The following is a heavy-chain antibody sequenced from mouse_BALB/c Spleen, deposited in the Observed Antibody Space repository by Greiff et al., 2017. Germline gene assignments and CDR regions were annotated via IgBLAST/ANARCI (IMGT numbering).Heavy chain of an antibody. Sequence: EVKLVESGPGLVKPSQSLSLTCSVTGYSITSGYYWNWIRQFPGNKLEWMGYISYDGSNNYNPSLKNRISITRDTSKNQFFLKLNSVTTEDTATYYCASASRWLHWFAYWGQGTLVTVSA. V-gene: IGHV3-6*02. CDR1: GYSITSGYY. J-gene: IGHJ3*01. CDR2: ISYDGSN. CDR3: ASASRWLHWFAY. D-gene: IGHD2-2*01.